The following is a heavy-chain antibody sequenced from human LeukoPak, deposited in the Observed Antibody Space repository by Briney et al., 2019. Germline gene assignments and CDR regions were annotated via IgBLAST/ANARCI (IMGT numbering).Heavy chain of an antibody. Sequence: GGSLRLSCAASGFTFSSYGMSWVRQAPGKGLEWVSAISGSGGSTYYADSVKGRFTISRDNSKNTLYLQMNSLRAEDTAVYYCAKGHGRGWFGDPNYMDVWGKGTTVTISS. J-gene: IGHJ6*03. D-gene: IGHD3-10*01. CDR3: AKGHGRGWFGDPNYMDV. CDR2: ISGSGGST. CDR1: GFTFSSYG. V-gene: IGHV3-23*01.